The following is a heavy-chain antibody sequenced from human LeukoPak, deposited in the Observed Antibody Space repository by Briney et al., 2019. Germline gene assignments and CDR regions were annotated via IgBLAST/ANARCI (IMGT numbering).Heavy chain of an antibody. J-gene: IGHJ3*02. CDR2: ISDNSGRT. V-gene: IGHV3-23*01. CDR3: AKVVMGSGWFDALDI. D-gene: IGHD6-19*01. CDR1: GFTFSSYA. Sequence: GGSLRLSCAASGFTFSSYAMSCVRQAPGKGLEWVSGISDNSGRTYYADSVKGRFTISRDNSKNTLYLQMNSLRDEDTAVYYCAKVVMGSGWFDALDIWGQGTMVTVSS.